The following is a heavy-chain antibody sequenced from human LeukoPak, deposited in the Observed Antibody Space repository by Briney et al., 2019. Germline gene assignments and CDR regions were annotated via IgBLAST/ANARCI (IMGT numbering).Heavy chain of an antibody. D-gene: IGHD3-10*01. Sequence: PSETLSLTCTVSGGSISSGDYYWSCIRQPPGKGLEWIGYIYYSGSTYYNPSLKSRVTISVDTSKNQFSLKLSSVTAADTAVYYCARDTGPGYGSGTTLDPWGQGTLVTVSS. V-gene: IGHV4-30-4*01. CDR2: IYYSGST. J-gene: IGHJ5*02. CDR3: ARDTGPGYGSGTTLDP. CDR1: GGSISSGDYY.